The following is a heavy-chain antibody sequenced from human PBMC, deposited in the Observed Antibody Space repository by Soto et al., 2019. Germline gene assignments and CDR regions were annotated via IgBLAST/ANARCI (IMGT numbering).Heavy chain of an antibody. V-gene: IGHV4-30-4*01. CDR2: IYSTGSS. Sequence: SLSLPCTVCGGSLSSGKYYWSWIRQSPGKGLEWIGYIYSTGSSYYNPSLRSRVSMSVDTSKNQFSLNLSSVTAADTAVYFCPRDGTEWSLSGRDRFDPCGQLTLVTV. CDR1: GGSLSSGKYY. J-gene: IGHJ5*02. D-gene: IGHD3-3*01. CDR3: PRDGTEWSLSGRDRFDP.